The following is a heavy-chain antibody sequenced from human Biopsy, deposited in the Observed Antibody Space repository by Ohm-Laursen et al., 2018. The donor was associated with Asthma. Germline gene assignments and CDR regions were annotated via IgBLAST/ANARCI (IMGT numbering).Heavy chain of an antibody. V-gene: IGHV1-18*01. Sequence: SVKVSCKTSGHTFNSAGITWVRQAPGQGLEWMGWISVYNGNTKVAQKLQDRVTMITDTSTSTAYMELRSLRSDDTAVYFCARAVDYSHYYGIDVWGQGTTVTV. J-gene: IGHJ6*02. CDR2: ISVYNGNT. CDR1: GHTFNSAG. CDR3: ARAVDYSHYYGIDV. D-gene: IGHD3-10*01.